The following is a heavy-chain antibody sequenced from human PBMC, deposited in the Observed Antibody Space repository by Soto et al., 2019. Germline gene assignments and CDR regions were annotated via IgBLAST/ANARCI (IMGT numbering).Heavy chain of an antibody. CDR1: GVTFINAW. V-gene: IGHV3-15*07. Sequence: GGSLRLSCAASGVTFINAWMNWVRQAPGKGLEWVGRIKSKTDGGTTDYAAPVKGRFTISRDDSKNTLFLQMNSLKTEDTAVYYCTPAPGGFCGGGSCYGFPPGGQGPRVTVSS. CDR3: TPAPGGFCGGGSCYGFPP. J-gene: IGHJ5*02. CDR2: IKSKTDGGTT. D-gene: IGHD2-15*01.